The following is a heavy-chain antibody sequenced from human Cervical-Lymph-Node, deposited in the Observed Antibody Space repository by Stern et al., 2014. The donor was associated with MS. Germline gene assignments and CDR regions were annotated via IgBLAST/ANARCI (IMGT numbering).Heavy chain of an antibody. D-gene: IGHD1-26*01. V-gene: IGHV1-2*06. Sequence: VQLVESGAEVKKPGASMKVSCKASGYTFTDYFIHWVRQAPGQGLEWMGRFNPDSGGTSYAQKFQGRVTMTRDTSITAAYMELSRLIYDDTAMYYCARGGGTYGSWFDPWGQGTLVTVSS. J-gene: IGHJ5*02. CDR3: ARGGGTYGSWFDP. CDR2: FNPDSGGT. CDR1: GYTFTDYF.